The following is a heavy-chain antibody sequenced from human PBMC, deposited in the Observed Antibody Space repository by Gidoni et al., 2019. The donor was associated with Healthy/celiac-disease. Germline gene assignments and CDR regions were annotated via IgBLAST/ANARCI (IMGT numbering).Heavy chain of an antibody. CDR2: INPNSGGT. V-gene: IGHV1-2*04. J-gene: IGHJ4*02. Sequence: QVQLVQSGAAVKKPGASVKVSCKASGYTFTGYYMHWVRQAPGQGLEWMGWINPNSGGTNYAQKFQGWVTMTRDTSISTAYMELSRLRSDDTAVYYCARENPRIAASFDYWGQGTLVTVSS. D-gene: IGHD6-13*01. CDR1: GYTFTGYY. CDR3: ARENPRIAASFDY.